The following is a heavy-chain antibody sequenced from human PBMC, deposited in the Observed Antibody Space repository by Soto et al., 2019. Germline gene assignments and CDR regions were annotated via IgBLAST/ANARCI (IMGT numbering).Heavy chain of an antibody. CDR1: GFTFRSYA. D-gene: IGHD2-21*01. CDR2: IAYDGSNK. V-gene: IGHV3-30-3*01. J-gene: IGHJ6*02. CDR3: ARGDREDIAVVIGVRPGEYGVDV. Sequence: QVQLVESGGGVVQPGRSLRLSCAASGFTFRSYAMHWVRQAPGKGLEWVAVIAYDGSNKFYRDYVRGRFTISRDNSENTLYLQISRLRYEDTAVYYCARGDREDIAVVIGVRPGEYGVDVWGQGTTVTVSS.